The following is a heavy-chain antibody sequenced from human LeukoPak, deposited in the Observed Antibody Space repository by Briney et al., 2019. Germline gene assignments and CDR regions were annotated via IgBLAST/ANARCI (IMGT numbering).Heavy chain of an antibody. D-gene: IGHD3-9*01. J-gene: IGHJ4*02. CDR2: IYHSGST. Sequence: SGTLSLTCAVSGGSIRSSNWWSRVRPPPGTGLERIGEIYHSGSTNYNPSLKSRVTISVDKSKNQFSLKLSSVTAADTAVYYCARHLRLVTAFDYWGQGTLVTVSS. CDR3: ARHLRLVTAFDY. V-gene: IGHV4-4*02. CDR1: GGSIRSSNW.